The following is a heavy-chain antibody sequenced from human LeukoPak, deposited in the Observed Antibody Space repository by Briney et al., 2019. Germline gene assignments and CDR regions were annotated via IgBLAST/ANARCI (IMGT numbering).Heavy chain of an antibody. CDR3: ARRGYYDILTGYYPEPLYYFDY. D-gene: IGHD3-9*01. V-gene: IGHV3-23*01. CDR1: GFTFSSYA. CDR2: ISGSGGST. J-gene: IGHJ4*02. Sequence: GGSLRLSCAASGFTFSSYAMSWVRQAPGKGLEWVSAISGSGGSTYYADSVKGRFTISRDNSKNTLYLQMNSLRAEDTAVYYCARRGYYDILTGYYPEPLYYFDYWGQGTLVTVSS.